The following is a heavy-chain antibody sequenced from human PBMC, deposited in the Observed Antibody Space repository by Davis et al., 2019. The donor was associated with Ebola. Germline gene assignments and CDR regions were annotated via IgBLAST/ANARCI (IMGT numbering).Heavy chain of an antibody. D-gene: IGHD3-16*01. V-gene: IGHV4-39*07. J-gene: IGHJ1*01. Sequence: PSETLSLTCTVSGGSISSSSYYWGWIRQPPGKGLEWIGSIYYSGSTYYNPSLKSRVTISVDTSKNQFSLKLSSVTAADTAVYYCARGDYDQHWGQGTLVTVSS. CDR1: GGSISSSSYY. CDR3: ARGDYDQH. CDR2: IYYSGST.